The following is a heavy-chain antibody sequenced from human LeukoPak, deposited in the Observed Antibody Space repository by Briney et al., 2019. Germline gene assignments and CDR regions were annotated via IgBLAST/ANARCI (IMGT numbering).Heavy chain of an antibody. CDR2: IVVGSGNT. Sequence: SVKLSCKAAGFTFTSSAVQWVRQARGPRLEWIGLIVVGSGNTNYAQKFQERVTITRDMSTSTAYMELSSLRSEDTAVYYCAADPNPDGVQVYWGQGTLVTVSS. CDR1: GFTFTSSA. D-gene: IGHD1-14*01. V-gene: IGHV1-58*01. J-gene: IGHJ4*02. CDR3: AADPNPDGVQVY.